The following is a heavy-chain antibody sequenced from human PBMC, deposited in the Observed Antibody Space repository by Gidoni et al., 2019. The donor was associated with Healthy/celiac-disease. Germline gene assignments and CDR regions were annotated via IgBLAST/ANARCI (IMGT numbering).Heavy chain of an antibody. Sequence: QVQLQESGPGLVKPAQTLSLTCTVSGGSISSGGYYWSWIRQHPGKGLEWIGYIYYSGSTYYNPSLKSRVTISVDTSKNQFSLKLSSVTAADTAVYYCARGGRPGNWFDPWGQGTLVTVSS. J-gene: IGHJ5*02. D-gene: IGHD3-10*01. CDR2: IYYSGST. CDR3: ARGGRPGNWFDP. V-gene: IGHV4-31*03. CDR1: GGSISSGGYY.